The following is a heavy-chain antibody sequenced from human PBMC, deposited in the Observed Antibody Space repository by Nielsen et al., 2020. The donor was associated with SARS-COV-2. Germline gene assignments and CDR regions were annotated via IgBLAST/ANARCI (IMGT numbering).Heavy chain of an antibody. Sequence: ASVKVSCKVSGYTLTELSMHWVRQAPGKGLEWMGGFDPEDGETIYAQKFQGRITMTEDTSTDTAYMELSSLRSEDTAVYYCATGSLWGRWFDPWGQGTLVTVSS. V-gene: IGHV1-24*01. D-gene: IGHD3-16*01. J-gene: IGHJ5*02. CDR3: ATGSLWGRWFDP. CDR2: FDPEDGET. CDR1: GYTLTELS.